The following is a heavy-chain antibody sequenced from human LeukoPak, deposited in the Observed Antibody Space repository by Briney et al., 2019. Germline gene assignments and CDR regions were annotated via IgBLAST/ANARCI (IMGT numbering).Heavy chain of an antibody. CDR3: ARAQKGIISYGMDV. CDR1: GFTFSSYA. Sequence: GGSLRLSCAASGFTFSSYAMSWVRQAPGKGLEWVSAISGSGGSTYYADSVKGRFTISRDNSKNTLYLQMNSLRAKDTAVYYCARAQKGIISYGMDVWGQGTTVTVSS. J-gene: IGHJ6*02. V-gene: IGHV3-23*01. D-gene: IGHD2/OR15-2a*01. CDR2: ISGSGGST.